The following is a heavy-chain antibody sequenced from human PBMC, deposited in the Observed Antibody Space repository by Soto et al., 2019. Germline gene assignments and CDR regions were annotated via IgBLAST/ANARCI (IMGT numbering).Heavy chain of an antibody. CDR1: GFPVSIYE. Sequence: GGSLRLSCAASGFPVSIYEMNLVRQAPGKGLEWVSYISSSGSTIYYADSVKGRFTISRDNAKNSLYLQMNSLRAEDTAVYYCASLSLNIAAQDVWDQGRPVTVSS. CDR2: ISSSGSTI. J-gene: IGHJ6*02. CDR3: ASLSLNIAAQDV. D-gene: IGHD6-13*01. V-gene: IGHV3-48*03.